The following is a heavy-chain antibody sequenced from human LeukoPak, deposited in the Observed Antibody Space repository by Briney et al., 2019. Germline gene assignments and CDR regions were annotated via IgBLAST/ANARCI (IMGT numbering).Heavy chain of an antibody. Sequence: PGGSLRLSCAASGFTFSSYAITWVRQAPGKGLEWVSSIRTSSSNVYYTNSVKGRFTISRDNAKNSLFLQMNSLRAEDTAVYYCARGGMEFYGYFDYWGQGILVSVSS. CDR1: GFTFSSYA. CDR2: IRTSSSNV. V-gene: IGHV3-21*01. D-gene: IGHD3-10*01. CDR3: ARGGMEFYGYFDY. J-gene: IGHJ4*02.